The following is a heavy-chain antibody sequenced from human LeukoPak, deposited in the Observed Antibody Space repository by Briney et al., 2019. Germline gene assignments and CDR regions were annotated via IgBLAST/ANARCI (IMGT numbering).Heavy chain of an antibody. V-gene: IGHV4-38-2*02. CDR2: IYHSGST. D-gene: IGHD5-12*01. CDR3: AREEYSGYGDYYGMDV. Sequence: PSETLSLTCTVSGGSISSYYWSWIRQPPGKGLEWIGSIYHSGSTYYNPSLKSRVTISVDASKNQFSLKLSSVTAADTAVYYCAREEYSGYGDYYGMDVWGQGTTVTVSS. CDR1: GGSISSYY. J-gene: IGHJ6*02.